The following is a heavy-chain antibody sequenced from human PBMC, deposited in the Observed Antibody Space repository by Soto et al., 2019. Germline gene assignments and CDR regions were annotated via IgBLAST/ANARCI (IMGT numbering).Heavy chain of an antibody. CDR2: INYSGST. CDR3: VRSGFGDLTKFDY. D-gene: IGHD3-10*01. Sequence: SETLSLTCTVSGGSISSTSYYWGWIRQPPGKGLEWIGSINYSGSTYYSPSLKSRVTISVDTSKNQFSLKLTSVTAADTAVYYCVRSGFGDLTKFDYWGQGTLVTVSS. J-gene: IGHJ4*02. V-gene: IGHV4-39*01. CDR1: GGSISSTSYY.